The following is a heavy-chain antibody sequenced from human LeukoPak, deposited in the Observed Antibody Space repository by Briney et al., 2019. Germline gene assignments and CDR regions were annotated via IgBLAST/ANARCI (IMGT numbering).Heavy chain of an antibody. CDR2: ISSSGSTI. CDR3: ARDGNYGERYYCYYGMDV. Sequence: GGSLRLSCAASGFTFSSYEMNWVRQAPGKGLEWVSYISSSGSTIYYADSVKGRFTISRDNAKNSLYLQMNSLRAEDTAVYYCARDGNYGERYYCYYGMDVWGKGTTVTVSS. D-gene: IGHD4/OR15-4a*01. V-gene: IGHV3-48*03. J-gene: IGHJ6*04. CDR1: GFTFSSYE.